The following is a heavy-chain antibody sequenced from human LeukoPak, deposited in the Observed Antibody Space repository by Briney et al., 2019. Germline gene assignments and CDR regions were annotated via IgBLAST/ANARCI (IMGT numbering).Heavy chain of an antibody. D-gene: IGHD4-17*01. Sequence: SETLSLTCAVYGGSFSGYYWSWIRQPPGKGLEWIGEINHSGSTNYNPSLKRRVTISVDTSKNQFSLKLSSVTAADTAVYYCARHPLRRPTDYWGQGTLVTVSS. CDR2: INHSGST. CDR3: ARHPLRRPTDY. V-gene: IGHV4-34*01. CDR1: GGSFSGYY. J-gene: IGHJ4*02.